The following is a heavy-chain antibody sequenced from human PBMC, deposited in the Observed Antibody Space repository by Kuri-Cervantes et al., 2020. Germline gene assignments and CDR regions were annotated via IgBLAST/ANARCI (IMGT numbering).Heavy chain of an antibody. V-gene: IGHV1-2*04. J-gene: IGHJ4*02. CDR2: INPNSGGT. CDR3: ARDLRPYYGSGSYYNGDPAY. Sequence: ASVKVSCKASGGTFSSYAISWVRQAPGQGLEWMGWINPNSGGTNYAQKFQGWVTMTRDTSISTAYMELSRLRSDDTAVYYCARDLRPYYGSGSYYNGDPAYWGQGTLGTVSS. D-gene: IGHD3-10*01. CDR1: GGTFSSYA.